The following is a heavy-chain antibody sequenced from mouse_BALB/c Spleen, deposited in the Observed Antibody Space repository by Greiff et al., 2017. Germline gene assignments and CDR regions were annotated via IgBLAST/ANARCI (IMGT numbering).Heavy chain of an antibody. Sequence: EVQVVESGGGLVKLGGSLKLSCAASGFTFSSYYMSWVRQTPEKRLELVAAINSNGGSTYYPDTVKGRFTISRDNAKNTLYLQMSSLKSEDTALYYCARGNPLTTALFDYWGQGTTLTVSS. CDR1: GFTFSSYY. J-gene: IGHJ2*01. CDR2: INSNGGST. CDR3: ARGNPLTTALFDY. D-gene: IGHD1-2*01. V-gene: IGHV5-6-2*01.